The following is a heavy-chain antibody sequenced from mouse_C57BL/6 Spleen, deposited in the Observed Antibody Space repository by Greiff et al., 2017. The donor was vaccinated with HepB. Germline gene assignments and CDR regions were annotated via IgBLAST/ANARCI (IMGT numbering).Heavy chain of an antibody. CDR3: TRAYGDDGGAWFAY. V-gene: IGHV1-15*01. CDR1: GYTFTDYE. CDR2: IDPETGGT. J-gene: IGHJ3*01. Sequence: VQLQESGAELVRPGASVTLSCKASGYTFTDYEMHWVKQTPVHGLEWIGAIDPETGGTAYNQKFKGKAILTADKSSSTAYMELRSLTSEDSAVYYCTRAYGDDGGAWFAYWGQGTLVTVSA. D-gene: IGHD2-2*01.